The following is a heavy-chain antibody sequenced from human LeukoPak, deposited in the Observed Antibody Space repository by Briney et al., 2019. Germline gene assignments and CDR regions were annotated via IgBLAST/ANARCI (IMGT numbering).Heavy chain of an antibody. Sequence: GGSLRLSCAASGFTVINNYMIWVRQAPGKGLEWVSVIYSGGTTHYADSVKDRFTISRDNSKNTLYLQMNSLRVDDTAVYYCSTSPSRGVWGKGTTVTVSS. CDR1: GFTVINNY. V-gene: IGHV3-53*01. CDR2: IYSGGTT. J-gene: IGHJ6*04. CDR3: STSPSRGV. D-gene: IGHD3-10*01.